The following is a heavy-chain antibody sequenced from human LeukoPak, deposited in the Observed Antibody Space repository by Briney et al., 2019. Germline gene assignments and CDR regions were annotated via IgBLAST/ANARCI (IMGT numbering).Heavy chain of an antibody. J-gene: IGHJ6*03. D-gene: IGHD5-12*01. CDR1: GGSISSYY. CDR3: ARVVYSGYDFRGAMDV. V-gene: IGHV4-59*01. Sequence: SETLSLTCTIPGGSISSYYWSWIRQPPGKGLEWIGYIYYTGSTNHNPSLKSRVTISVDTSKNQFSLKLSSVTAADTAVYYCARVVYSGYDFRGAMDVWGKGTTVTVSS. CDR2: IYYTGST.